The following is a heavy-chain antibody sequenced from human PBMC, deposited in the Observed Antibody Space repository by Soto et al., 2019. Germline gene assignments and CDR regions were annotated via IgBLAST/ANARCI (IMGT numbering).Heavy chain of an antibody. CDR3: ARSIAARVHLPHYYYGMDV. CDR1: GYTFTGYY. Sequence: GASVKVSCKASGYTFTGYYMHWVRQAPGQGLEWMGWINPNSGGTNYAQKFQGWVTMTRDTSISTAYMELSRLRSDDTAVYYCARSIAARVHLPHYYYGMDVWGQGTTVTVSS. D-gene: IGHD6-6*01. CDR2: INPNSGGT. V-gene: IGHV1-2*04. J-gene: IGHJ6*02.